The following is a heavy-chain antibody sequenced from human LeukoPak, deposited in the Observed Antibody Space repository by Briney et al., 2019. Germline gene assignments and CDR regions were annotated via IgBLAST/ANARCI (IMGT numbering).Heavy chain of an antibody. CDR3: ARGRVYFPNY. CDR1: GFSFSIYW. CDR2: IKQDGSEK. J-gene: IGHJ4*02. V-gene: IGHV3-7*01. Sequence: GGSLRLSCAASGFSFSIYWMSWVRQPPGKGLGWVANIKQDGSEKHYVDSVKGRFTISRDNAKSSLYLQMNSLRVEDTAVYYCARGRVYFPNYWGQGTLVTVSS. D-gene: IGHD2-8*01.